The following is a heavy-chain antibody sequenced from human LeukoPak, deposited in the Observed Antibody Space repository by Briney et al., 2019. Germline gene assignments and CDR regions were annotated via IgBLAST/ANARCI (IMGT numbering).Heavy chain of an antibody. V-gene: IGHV3-7*05. D-gene: IGHD6-19*01. CDR1: GFTFSSYW. CDR2: IKQDGSEK. J-gene: IGHJ6*02. Sequence: GGSLRLSCAASGFTFSSYWMSWVRQAPRKGLEWVANIKQDGSEKYYVDSVKGRFTISRDNAKNSLYLQMNSLRAEDTAVYYCARDPYSSGYYYYYGMDVWGQGTTVTVSS. CDR3: ARDPYSSGYYYYYGMDV.